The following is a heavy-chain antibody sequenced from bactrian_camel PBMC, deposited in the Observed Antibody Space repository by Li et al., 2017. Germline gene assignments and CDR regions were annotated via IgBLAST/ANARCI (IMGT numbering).Heavy chain of an antibody. D-gene: IGHD8*01. CDR1: GFTFKNFP. J-gene: IGHJ4*01. CDR2: IDGDGNL. CDR3: AGTVPPTNWSNNWNRLSPSAYKY. Sequence: VQLVESGGGSAQPGGSLRLTCVASGFTFKNFPMTWVRQRPGKEREGVAAIDGDGNLSYSDSVKGRFTISKDYAKSILYLQMNSLKPEDTAMYYCAGTVPPTNWSNNWNRLSPSAYKYWGQGTQVTVS. V-gene: IGHV3S42*01.